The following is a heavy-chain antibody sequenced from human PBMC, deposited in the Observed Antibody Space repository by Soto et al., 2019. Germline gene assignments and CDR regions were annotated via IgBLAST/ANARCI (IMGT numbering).Heavy chain of an antibody. CDR2: MYSGGNT. D-gene: IGHD3-22*01. CDR3: ARQPYDSTGYYYGA. V-gene: IGHV4-39*01. J-gene: IGHJ5*02. CDR1: GGSFSSSTYY. Sequence: QLQLPESGPGLVKPSETLSLTCTVSGGSFSSSTYYWGWIRQPPGKGLEWIGSMYSGGNTYYNPSLKSRVTVSEDTSKNHVSLKLTSVTAADTAMYYCARQPYDSTGYYYGAWGQGTLGTVSS.